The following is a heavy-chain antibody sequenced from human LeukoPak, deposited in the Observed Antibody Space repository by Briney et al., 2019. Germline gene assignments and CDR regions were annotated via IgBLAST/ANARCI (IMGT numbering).Heavy chain of an antibody. V-gene: IGHV3-7*01. CDR2: IKHDGSEK. CDR1: GYIFTGYF. Sequence: QTGGSLRLSCAASGYIFTGYFMSWVRQAPGKGLEWVGSIKHDGSEKYYVDSVRGRFTISRDNTKNLLYLQMSSLRAEDTAVYYCATDRGWRTSGYYLYYFEYWGQGTLVTVSS. J-gene: IGHJ4*02. D-gene: IGHD3-3*01. CDR3: ATDRGWRTSGYYLYYFEY.